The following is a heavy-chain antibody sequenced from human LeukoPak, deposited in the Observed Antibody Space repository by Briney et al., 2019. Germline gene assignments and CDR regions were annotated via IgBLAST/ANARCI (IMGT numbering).Heavy chain of an antibody. CDR2: INHSGST. D-gene: IGHD3-10*01. J-gene: IGHJ4*02. Sequence: KPSETLSLTCAVYGGSFSGYYWSWIRQPPGKGLEWIGEINHSGSTNYNPSLKSRVTISVDTSKNQFSLKLSSVTAADTAVYYCARGDGVLLWFGEFWGQGTLVTVSS. V-gene: IGHV4-34*01. CDR1: GGSFSGYY. CDR3: ARGDGVLLWFGEF.